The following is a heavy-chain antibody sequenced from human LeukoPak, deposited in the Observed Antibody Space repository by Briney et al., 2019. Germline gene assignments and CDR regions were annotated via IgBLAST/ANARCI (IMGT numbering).Heavy chain of an antibody. V-gene: IGHV3-33*01. Sequence: GGSLTLPCAVSGFPLSRYCVRWVRQAPGKGLEWVAVIWDEGSNKYYADSVKGRFTISRDNSKNRLYLQMNSLRAEDTAVYYCDPANYGPEIGGQGNTVTVSS. CDR2: IWDEGSNK. J-gene: IGHJ6*02. CDR3: DPANYGPEI. CDR1: GFPLSRYC. D-gene: IGHD3-10*01.